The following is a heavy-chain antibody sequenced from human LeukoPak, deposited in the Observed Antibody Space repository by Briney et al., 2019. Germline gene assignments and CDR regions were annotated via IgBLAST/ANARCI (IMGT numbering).Heavy chain of an antibody. J-gene: IGHJ4*02. CDR1: GFTFRNYS. V-gene: IGHV3-21*01. Sequence: GGSLRLSCEASGFTFRNYSVNWVRQAPGKGLEWVSSISSTSGHIYYAASVKGRFTITRDNAKNSLYLQMNSLRAEDTAVYYCARGPYDFWSGYLYWGQGTLVTVSS. D-gene: IGHD3-3*01. CDR3: ARGPYDFWSGYLY. CDR2: ISSTSGHI.